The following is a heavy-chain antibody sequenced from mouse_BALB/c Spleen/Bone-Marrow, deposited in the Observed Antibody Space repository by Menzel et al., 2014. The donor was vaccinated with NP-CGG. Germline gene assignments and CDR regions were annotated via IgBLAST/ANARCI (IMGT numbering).Heavy chain of an antibody. D-gene: IGHD2-4*01. CDR1: GFTFSSFG. CDR2: ISSGSRTI. Sequence: DVKLVESGGGLVQPGGSRKLSCAASGFTFSSFGMHWVRQAPEKGLEWVAYISSGSRTIYYADTVKGRFTISRDNPKNTLFLQMTSLRSEDTAMYYYARNYDFWFGYWGQGTLVTVSA. J-gene: IGHJ3*01. CDR3: ARNYDFWFGY. V-gene: IGHV5-17*02.